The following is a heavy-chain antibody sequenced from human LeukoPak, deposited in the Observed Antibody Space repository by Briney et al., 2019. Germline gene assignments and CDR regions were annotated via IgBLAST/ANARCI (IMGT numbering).Heavy chain of an antibody. CDR3: AKNGDRGAYCTGGTCYPYFYYYMDV. D-gene: IGHD2-15*01. CDR2: ISSGSSYM. V-gene: IGHV3-21*06. J-gene: IGHJ6*03. Sequence: GGSLRLSCVASGFTLSSYSMNWVRQAPGKGLEWVSSISSGSSYMYFADSVKGRFTISRDNAKNSLYLQMNSLRAEDTAIYYCAKNGDRGAYCTGGTCYPYFYYYMDVWGKGTTVTI. CDR1: GFTLSSYS.